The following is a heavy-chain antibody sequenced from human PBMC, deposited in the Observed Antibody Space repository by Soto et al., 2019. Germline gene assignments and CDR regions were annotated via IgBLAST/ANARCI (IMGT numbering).Heavy chain of an antibody. CDR1: GFTFSSYG. CDR3: ARGALEQWLVRRNENWFDP. V-gene: IGHV3-33*01. D-gene: IGHD6-19*01. CDR2: IWYDGSNK. J-gene: IGHJ5*02. Sequence: QVQLVESGGGVVQPGRSLRLSCAASGFTFSSYGMHWVRQAPGKGLEWVAVIWYDGSNKYYADSVKGRFTISRDNSKNTLYLQMNSLRAEDTAVYYCARGALEQWLVRRNENWFDPWGQGTLVTVSS.